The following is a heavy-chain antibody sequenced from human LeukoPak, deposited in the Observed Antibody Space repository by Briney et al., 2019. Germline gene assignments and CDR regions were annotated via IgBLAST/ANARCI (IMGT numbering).Heavy chain of an antibody. CDR2: IDHSGST. Sequence: PSETLSLTCAVYGGSSGGNYWSWARQPPGKGLEWIGEIDHSGSTNYNPSLESRVSISVDTSNNQFSLKLRSVSAADTAVYYCARQQTVTSRAYDYWGQGTLVTVSS. CDR3: ARQQTVTSRAYDY. D-gene: IGHD4-17*01. CDR1: GGSSGGNY. V-gene: IGHV4-34*01. J-gene: IGHJ4*02.